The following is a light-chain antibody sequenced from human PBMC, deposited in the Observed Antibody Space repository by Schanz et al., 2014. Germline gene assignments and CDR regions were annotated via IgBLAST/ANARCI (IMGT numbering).Light chain of an antibody. Sequence: QSALTQPRSVSGSPGQSVTISCTGTSNDIGDYNYVSWYQQHPGKAPKVMIYDVNKRPSGVPDRFSGSKSGNTASLTVSGLQAEDEADYYCSSHASNNPRVVFGGGTKLTVL. CDR1: SNDIGDYNY. J-gene: IGLJ2*01. V-gene: IGLV2-11*01. CDR2: DVN. CDR3: SSHASNNPRVV.